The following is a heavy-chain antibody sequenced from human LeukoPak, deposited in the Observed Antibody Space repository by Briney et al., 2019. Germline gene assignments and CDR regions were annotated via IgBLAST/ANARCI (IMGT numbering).Heavy chain of an antibody. CDR3: ARDRNYYDSSGYYFAN. CDR1: GGSISSYY. V-gene: IGHV4-59*01. J-gene: IGHJ4*02. CDR2: IYYSGST. D-gene: IGHD3-22*01. Sequence: SETLSLTCTVSGGSISSYYWSWIRQPPGKGLEWIGYIYYSGSTNYNPSLKSRVTISVDTSKSQLSLKLNSVTAADTAVYYCARDRNYYDSSGYYFANWGQGTLVTVSS.